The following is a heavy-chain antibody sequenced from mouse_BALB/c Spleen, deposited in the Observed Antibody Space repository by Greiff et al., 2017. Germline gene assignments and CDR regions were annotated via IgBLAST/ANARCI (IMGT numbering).Heavy chain of an antibody. Sequence: EVQLVESGGGLVKPGGSLKLSCAASGFTFSSYAMSWVRQTPEKRLEWVASISSGGSTYYPDSVKGQFTISRDNARDILYLQMSSLRSEDTAMYYCARGDYYGSTYAMDDWGQGTSVTVSS. J-gene: IGHJ4*01. CDR2: ISSGGST. D-gene: IGHD1-1*01. CDR3: ARGDYYGSTYAMDD. V-gene: IGHV5-6-5*01. CDR1: GFTFSSYA.